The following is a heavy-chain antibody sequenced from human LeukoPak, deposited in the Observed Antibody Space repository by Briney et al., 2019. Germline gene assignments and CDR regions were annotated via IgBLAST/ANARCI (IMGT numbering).Heavy chain of an antibody. CDR1: GFTFSSYA. J-gene: IGHJ4*02. D-gene: IGHD6-6*01. CDR2: ISSSGSTI. CDR3: ARDQRRNEYSSSGRRGGY. Sequence: GGSLRLSCAASGFTFSSYAMSWVRQAPGKGLEWVSYISSSGSTIYYADSVKGRFTISRDNAKNSLYLQMNSLRAEDTAVYYCARDQRRNEYSSSGRRGGYWGQGTLVTVSS. V-gene: IGHV3-48*03.